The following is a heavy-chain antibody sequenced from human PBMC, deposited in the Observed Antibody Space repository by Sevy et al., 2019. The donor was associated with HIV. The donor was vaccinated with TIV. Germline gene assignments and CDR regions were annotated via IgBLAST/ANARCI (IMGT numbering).Heavy chain of an antibody. Sequence: GGSLRLSCAASGFTFGDYAMNWVRQAPGKGLEWVAFLKSKASGGTLHHAASVQGKFTISRDDSKNIAYLQMNDLKTEDTAVYYCTRWKGYHSIFDYWGQGALVTVSS. D-gene: IGHD2-15*01. J-gene: IGHJ4*02. CDR2: LKSKASGGTL. V-gene: IGHV3-49*04. CDR3: TRWKGYHSIFDY. CDR1: GFTFGDYA.